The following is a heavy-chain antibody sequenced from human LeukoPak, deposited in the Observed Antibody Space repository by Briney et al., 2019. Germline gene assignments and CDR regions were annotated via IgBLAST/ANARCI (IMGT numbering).Heavy chain of an antibody. CDR1: GGTFISYA. V-gene: IGHV1-69*06. J-gene: IGHJ3*02. Sequence: SVKVSCKASGGTFISYAISWVRQPPAQGLEWMGGIIPIFGTANYAHKFLGRVTITADKSTSTAYMEQSRLRSEDTAVYYGARVRVYYDMRVVPKGHDAFDIWGQGTMVTVSS. CDR3: ARVRVYYDMRVVPKGHDAFDI. CDR2: IIPIFGTA. D-gene: IGHD3-22*01.